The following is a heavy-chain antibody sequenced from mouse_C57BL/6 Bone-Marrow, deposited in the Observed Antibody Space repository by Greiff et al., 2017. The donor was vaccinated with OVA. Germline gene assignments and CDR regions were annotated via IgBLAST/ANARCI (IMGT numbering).Heavy chain of an antibody. CDR3: ARETNWAYYFDY. D-gene: IGHD4-1*01. J-gene: IGHJ2*01. V-gene: IGHV1-64*01. Sequence: VQLQQPGAELVKPGASVKLSCKASGYTFTSYWMHWVKQRPGQGLEWIGMIHPNSGSTNYNEKFKSKATLTVDKSSSTAYMQLSSLTSEDSAVDYCARETNWAYYFDYWGQGTTLTVSS. CDR2: IHPNSGST. CDR1: GYTFTSYW.